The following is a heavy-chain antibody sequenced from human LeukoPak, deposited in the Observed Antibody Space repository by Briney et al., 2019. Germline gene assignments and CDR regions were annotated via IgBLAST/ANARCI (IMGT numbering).Heavy chain of an antibody. CDR1: GFTFSSYW. CDR3: ARASNRNSINFDY. V-gene: IGHV3-74*01. CDR2: LNSDGSST. J-gene: IGHJ4*02. D-gene: IGHD1-7*01. Sequence: GGSLRLSCAASGFTFSSYWMHWVRQAPGKGLVWVSRLNSDGSSTSYADSVKGRFTISRDNAETTLHLQMNNLSAEDTAVHYCARASNRNSINFDYWGQGALVTVSS.